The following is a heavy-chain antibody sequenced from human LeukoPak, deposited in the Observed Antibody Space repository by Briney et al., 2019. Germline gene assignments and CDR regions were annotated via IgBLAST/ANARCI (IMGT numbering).Heavy chain of an antibody. D-gene: IGHD3-10*01. CDR1: GYTFTSYG. J-gene: IGHJ4*02. V-gene: IGHV1-18*01. CDR2: ISAYNGNT. CDR3: AREINGIWFGELDY. Sequence: GASVKVSCKASGYTFTSYGISWVRQAPGQGLEWMGWISAYNGNTNYAQKLQGRVTMTTDTSTSTAYMELRSLRSDDTAVYYCAREINGIWFGELDYWGQGTLVTVSS.